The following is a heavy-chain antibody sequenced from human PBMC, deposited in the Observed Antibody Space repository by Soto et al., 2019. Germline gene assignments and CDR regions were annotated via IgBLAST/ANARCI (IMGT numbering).Heavy chain of an antibody. V-gene: IGHV4-30-4*01. CDR1: GGSISSGDYY. J-gene: IGHJ6*02. Sequence: PSETLSLTCTVSGGSISSGDYYWSWIRQPPGKGLEWIGYIYYSGSTYYNPSLKSRVTISVDTSKSQFSLKLSSVTAADTAVYYCARGSSTMVRGVYYYGMDVWGQGTTVTVSS. CDR3: ARGSSTMVRGVYYYGMDV. CDR2: IYYSGST. D-gene: IGHD3-10*01.